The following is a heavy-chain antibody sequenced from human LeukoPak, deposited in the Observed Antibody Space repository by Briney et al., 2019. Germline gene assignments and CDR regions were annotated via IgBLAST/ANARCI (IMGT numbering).Heavy chain of an antibody. V-gene: IGHV1-69*13. CDR2: IIPIFGTA. J-gene: IGHJ5*02. CDR1: GGTFSSYA. CDR3: AREDCSGGSCYSHWFDP. D-gene: IGHD2-15*01. Sequence: ASVKVSCKASGGTFSSYAISWVRQAPGQGLEWMGGIIPIFGTANYAQKFQGRVTITADESTSTAYMELSSLRSEDTAVYYCAREDCSGGSCYSHWFDPWGQGTLVTVSS.